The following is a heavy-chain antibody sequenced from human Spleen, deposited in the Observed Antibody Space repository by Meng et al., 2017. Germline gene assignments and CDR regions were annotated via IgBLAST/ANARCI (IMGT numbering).Heavy chain of an antibody. CDR3: ARGWRVIHLYYFDN. CDR1: GGSISSYY. V-gene: IGHV4-59*01. Sequence: QVPLQESGPGWVKLSETLSLTCSVSGGSISSYYWNWIRQPPGKGLEWIGFIYHNGDTNYNPSLKSRVTISVDTSKNQFSLKLVSVTAADTAVYYCARGWRVIHLYYFDNWGQGTLVTVSS. J-gene: IGHJ4*02. CDR2: IYHNGDT. D-gene: IGHD3-10*01.